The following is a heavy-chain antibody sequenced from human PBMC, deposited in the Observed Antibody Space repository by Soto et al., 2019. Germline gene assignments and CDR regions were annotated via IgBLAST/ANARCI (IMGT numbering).Heavy chain of an antibody. J-gene: IGHJ3*02. CDR1: GYTFTSYA. D-gene: IGHD2-15*01. V-gene: IGHV1-3*01. CDR2: INAGNGNT. CDR3: ARGLLYCSGGSCYLAAFDI. Sequence: ASVKVSCKASGYTFTSYAMHWVRQAPGQRLEWMGWINAGNGNTKYSQKFQGRVTITRDTSASTAYMELSSLRSEDTAVYYCARGLLYCSGGSCYLAAFDIWGQGTMVTVSS.